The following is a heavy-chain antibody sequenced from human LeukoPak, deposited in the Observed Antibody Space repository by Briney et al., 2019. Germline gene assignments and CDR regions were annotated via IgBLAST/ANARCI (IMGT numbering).Heavy chain of an antibody. D-gene: IGHD2-15*01. Sequence: SETLSLTCAVYGGSFSGYYWSWIRPPPGKGLEWIGEINHSGSTNYNPSLKSRVTISVDTSKNQFSLKLSSVTAADTAVYYCAIGGSAYFDYWGQGTLVTVSS. J-gene: IGHJ4*02. CDR1: GGSFSGYY. CDR3: AIGGSAYFDY. V-gene: IGHV4-34*01. CDR2: INHSGST.